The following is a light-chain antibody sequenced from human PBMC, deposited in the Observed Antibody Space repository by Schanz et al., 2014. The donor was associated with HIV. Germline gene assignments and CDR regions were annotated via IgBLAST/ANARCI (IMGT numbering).Light chain of an antibody. J-gene: IGLJ1*01. V-gene: IGLV2-11*01. CDR1: SSDVGGYNY. Sequence: QSVLTQPASVSGSPGQSVTISCIGTSSDVGGYNYVSWYQQHPGKAPKLMIYDVSKRPSGVPDRFSGSKSGNTASLTISGLQAEDEADYYCCSYAGSCYVFGTGTKLTVL. CDR3: CSYAGSCYV. CDR2: DVS.